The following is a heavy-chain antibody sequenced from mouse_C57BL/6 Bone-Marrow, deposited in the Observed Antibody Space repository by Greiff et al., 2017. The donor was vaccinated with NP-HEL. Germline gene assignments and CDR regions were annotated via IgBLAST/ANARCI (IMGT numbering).Heavy chain of an antibody. CDR1: GYTFTDYY. Sequence: VQLQQSGAELVRPGASVKLSCKASGYTFTDYYINWVKQRPGQGLEWIARIYPGSGNTYYNEKFKGKATLTAEKSSSTAYMRLSGLTSEDSAVYFCARDSSGLGDWGQGTLVTVSA. J-gene: IGHJ3*01. V-gene: IGHV1-76*01. CDR2: IYPGSGNT. D-gene: IGHD3-2*02. CDR3: ARDSSGLGD.